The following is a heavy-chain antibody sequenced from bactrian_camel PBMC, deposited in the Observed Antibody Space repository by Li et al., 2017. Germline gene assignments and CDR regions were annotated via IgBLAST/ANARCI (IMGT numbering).Heavy chain of an antibody. CDR1: GDTYNRFC. D-gene: IGHD1*01. J-gene: IGHJ4*01. CDR3: AADFGVCRFDTRYNY. V-gene: IGHV3S53*01. CDR2: IDTDGST. Sequence: HVQLVESGGASVKAGGSLRLSCVVSGDTYNRFCLGWFRQAPGKEREGVANIDTDGSTTYADSVKGRFTISKDNAKNTLYLQMNLLKPDDTAMYFCAADFGVCRFDTRYNYRGQGTQVTVS.